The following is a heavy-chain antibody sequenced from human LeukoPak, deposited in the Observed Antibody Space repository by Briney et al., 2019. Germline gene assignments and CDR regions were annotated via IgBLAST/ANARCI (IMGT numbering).Heavy chain of an antibody. Sequence: GGSLRLSCAASGFTFSSYAMSWVRQAPGKGLEWVSAISGSGDSTYYGDSVKGRFTISRDNSKNTLYLQMNSLRAEDTAVYYCVPRSRGMDVWGQGTTVIVSS. J-gene: IGHJ6*02. CDR1: GFTFSSYA. D-gene: IGHD3-10*01. CDR3: VPRSRGMDV. CDR2: ISGSGDST. V-gene: IGHV3-23*01.